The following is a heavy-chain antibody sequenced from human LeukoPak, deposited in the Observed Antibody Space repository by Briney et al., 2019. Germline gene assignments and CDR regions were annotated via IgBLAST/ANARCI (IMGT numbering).Heavy chain of an antibody. J-gene: IGHJ6*02. CDR2: INHSGST. Sequence: PSETLSLTCAVYGGSFSGYYWSWIRQPPGKGLEWIGEINHSGSTNYNPSLKSRVTISVDTSKNQFSLKLSSVTAADTAVYYRASGRHYYDSSGYPLWYYYYGMDVWGQGTTVTVSS. CDR3: ASGRHYYDSSGYPLWYYYYGMDV. V-gene: IGHV4-34*01. D-gene: IGHD3-22*01. CDR1: GGSFSGYY.